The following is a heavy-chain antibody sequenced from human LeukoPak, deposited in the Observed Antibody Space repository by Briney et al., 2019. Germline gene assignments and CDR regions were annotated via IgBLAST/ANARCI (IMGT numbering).Heavy chain of an antibody. CDR1: GYIFSNFG. D-gene: IGHD3-22*01. Sequence: GASVKVSCKASGYIFSNFGLIWVRQAPGQGLEWMGWINTYNGNTNYAQKFQDRVTMTAETSTTTAYLELRSPKSDDTAVYYCARSHSGSLRAPFDYWGQGTLVTVSS. V-gene: IGHV1-18*01. J-gene: IGHJ4*02. CDR3: ARSHSGSLRAPFDY. CDR2: INTYNGNT.